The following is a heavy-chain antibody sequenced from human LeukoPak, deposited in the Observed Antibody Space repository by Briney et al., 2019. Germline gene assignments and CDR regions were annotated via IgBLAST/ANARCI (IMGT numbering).Heavy chain of an antibody. CDR3: VRDRTVGSGKNAFDM. CDR1: GFTFSSYE. CDR2: IVGSGETI. D-gene: IGHD3-10*01. J-gene: IGHJ3*02. V-gene: IGHV3-48*03. Sequence: PGGSLRLSCGASGFTFSSYEMTWVRQAPGKGLEWVSYIVGSGETIYYADSVKGRFTISRDNAKNSPYLQMNSLRAEDTAVYYCVRDRTVGSGKNAFDMWGQGTMVTVSS.